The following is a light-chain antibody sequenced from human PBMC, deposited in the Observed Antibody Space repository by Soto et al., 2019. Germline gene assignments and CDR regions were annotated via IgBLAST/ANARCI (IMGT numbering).Light chain of an antibody. Sequence: EIVLTQSPGTLSLSPGERATLSCRASQRVSSSYLAWYQQKPGQAPRLLIYGASSRATGIPDRFSGSGSGTDFTLTISRLEPEDFAVYYCQQYSSSIFTFGPGTNVDIK. CDR1: QRVSSSY. CDR2: GAS. J-gene: IGKJ3*01. V-gene: IGKV3-20*01. CDR3: QQYSSSIFT.